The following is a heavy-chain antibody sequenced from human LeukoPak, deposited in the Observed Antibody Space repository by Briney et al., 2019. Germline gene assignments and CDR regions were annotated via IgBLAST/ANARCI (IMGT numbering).Heavy chain of an antibody. V-gene: IGHV4-59*08. D-gene: IGHD3-10*01. CDR2: IYYTGST. Sequence: SETLSLTCTVSRGAISSSYWSWLRQPPGKGLEWIGHIYYTGSTNYNPSLRSRLTISLDTSTSQLSLRLSSVTAADTAVYYCARHKPTGSYPLELWGQGTLVTVSS. CDR1: RGAISSSY. CDR3: ARHKPTGSYPLEL. J-gene: IGHJ4*02.